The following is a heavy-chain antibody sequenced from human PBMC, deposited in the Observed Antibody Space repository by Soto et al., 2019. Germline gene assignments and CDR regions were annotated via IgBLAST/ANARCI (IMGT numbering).Heavy chain of an antibody. V-gene: IGHV3-21*01. D-gene: IGHD2-15*01. CDR1: GFTFSSYS. CDR2: ISSSSSYI. Sequence: GGSLRLSCAASGFTFSSYSMNWVRQAPGKGLEWVSSISSSSSYIYYADSVKGRFTISRDNAKNSLYLQMTSLRAEATAVYYCARDQGRGYCSGGSCYPWAFDIWGQGTMVTVSS. J-gene: IGHJ3*02. CDR3: ARDQGRGYCSGGSCYPWAFDI.